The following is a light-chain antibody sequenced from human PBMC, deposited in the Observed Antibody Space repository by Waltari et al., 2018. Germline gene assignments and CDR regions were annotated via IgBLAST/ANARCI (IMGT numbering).Light chain of an antibody. J-gene: IGKJ2*01. V-gene: IGKV3-15*01. Sequence: EIVMTQSPATLSVSPGERATLSCRASQSVSSNLAWYQQKPGQAPRLLNYGASTRATSIPARFSGSGSGTEFTLTISSLQSEDFAVYYCQQYNNWPLYTFGQGTKLEIK. CDR3: QQYNNWPLYT. CDR2: GAS. CDR1: QSVSSN.